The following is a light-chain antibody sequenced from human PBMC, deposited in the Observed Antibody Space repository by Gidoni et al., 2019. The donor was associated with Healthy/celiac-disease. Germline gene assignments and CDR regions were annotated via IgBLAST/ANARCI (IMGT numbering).Light chain of an antibody. CDR1: QSVSSY. Sequence: EIVLTQSPATLSVSPGERATLSCRASQSVSSYLAWYQQKPGQAPRLLIYDASNRATGIPARFSGSGSGTDFTLTISSLKPEDFAVYYCQQRSNWWTFGQXTKVEIK. J-gene: IGKJ1*01. CDR2: DAS. CDR3: QQRSNWWT. V-gene: IGKV3-11*01.